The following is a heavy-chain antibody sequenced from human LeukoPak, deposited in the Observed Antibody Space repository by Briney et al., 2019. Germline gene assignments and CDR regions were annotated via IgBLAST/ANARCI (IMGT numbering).Heavy chain of an antibody. CDR3: GRWGIEAAIDY. D-gene: IGHD2-2*01. V-gene: IGHV3-7*01. CDR2: VNQDGSET. Sequence: GGSLRLSCATSGFTFSPYWMNWVRQAPGKRLEWVANVNQDGSETYYLDSVKGRFTISRDNVKNSLYLLMNSLRAEDTAVYYCGRWGIEAAIDYWGQGTLVTVSS. CDR1: GFTFSPYW. J-gene: IGHJ4*02.